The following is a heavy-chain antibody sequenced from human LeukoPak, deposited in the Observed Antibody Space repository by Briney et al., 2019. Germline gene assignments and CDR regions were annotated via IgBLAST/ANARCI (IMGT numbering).Heavy chain of an antibody. Sequence: SETLSLTCTVSGGSISSYYWSWIRQPPGKGLEWIGYIYYSGSTNYNPSLKSRVTISVDTSKNQFSLKLSSVTAADTAVYYCARGIYGYSSSWYKGTGDYYMDVWGKGTTVTVSS. CDR3: ARGIYGYSSSWYKGTGDYYMDV. D-gene: IGHD6-13*01. CDR1: GGSISSYY. V-gene: IGHV4-59*01. CDR2: IYYSGST. J-gene: IGHJ6*03.